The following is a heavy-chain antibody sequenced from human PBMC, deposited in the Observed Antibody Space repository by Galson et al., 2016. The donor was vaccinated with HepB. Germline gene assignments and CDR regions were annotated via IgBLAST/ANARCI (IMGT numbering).Heavy chain of an antibody. CDR3: ARRGFFWSGFYSNWYFDL. D-gene: IGHD3-3*01. CDR2: IYPGDSDT. Sequence: QSGAEVKKPGESLKISCKGSGYTFTNYWIGWVRQMPGKGLGWMGIIYPGDSDTKYSPSFQGQVTISVDKSISTAYLQWNSLKASDTALYYCARRGFFWSGFYSNWYFDLWGRGTLVTVSS. V-gene: IGHV5-51*01. CDR1: GYTFTNYW. J-gene: IGHJ2*01.